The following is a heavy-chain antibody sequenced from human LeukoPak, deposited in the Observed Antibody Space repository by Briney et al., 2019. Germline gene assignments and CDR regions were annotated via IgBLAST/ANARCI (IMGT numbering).Heavy chain of an antibody. Sequence: VASVKVSCKASGYTFTSYDINWVRQATGQGLEWMGWMNPNSGNTGYAQKFQGRVTMTRNTSISTAYMELSSLRSEDTAVYYCARGNRYNWNYGPPWGQGTLVTVSS. V-gene: IGHV1-8*01. CDR2: MNPNSGNT. D-gene: IGHD1-7*01. J-gene: IGHJ5*02. CDR1: GYTFTSYD. CDR3: ARGNRYNWNYGPP.